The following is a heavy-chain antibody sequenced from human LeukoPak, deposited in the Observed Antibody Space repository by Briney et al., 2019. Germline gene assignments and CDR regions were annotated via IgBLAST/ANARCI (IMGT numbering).Heavy chain of an antibody. J-gene: IGHJ6*02. V-gene: IGHV3-21*01. D-gene: IGHD4-11*01. CDR2: ISGTGIYI. Sequence: GGSLRLSCAASGLTFSRYTMNWVRQAPGKGLEWVSSISGTGIYIYYADSVKGRFTISRDNAENLVYLQVGSLRAEDTAVYYCAGDYSSFMDVWGQGTTVTVSS. CDR3: AGDYSSFMDV. CDR1: GLTFSRYT.